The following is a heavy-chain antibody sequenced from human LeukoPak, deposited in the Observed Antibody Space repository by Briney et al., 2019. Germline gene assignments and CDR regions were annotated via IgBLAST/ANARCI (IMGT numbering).Heavy chain of an antibody. J-gene: IGHJ4*02. D-gene: IGHD4-17*01. Sequence: ASVKVSCKASGYTFTSYYMHWVRQAPGQGLEWMGIINPSGGSTSYAQKFQGRVTMTRDMSTSTVYMELSSLRSEDTAVYYCASSEDYGDFSMLFDYWGQGTLVTVSS. V-gene: IGHV1-46*01. CDR1: GYTFTSYY. CDR2: INPSGGST. CDR3: ASSEDYGDFSMLFDY.